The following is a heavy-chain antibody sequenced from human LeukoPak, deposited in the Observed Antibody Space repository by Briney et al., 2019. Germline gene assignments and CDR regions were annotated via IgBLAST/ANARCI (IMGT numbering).Heavy chain of an antibody. V-gene: IGHV4-59*08. Sequence: SETLSFTCTASGGSISSYYWSWIRQPPGKGLEWIGDTYYSGSANYNPSLKNRVTISVDTSKNKFSLKLSSVTAADTFFYFKQKTAYEILTGMDDAFDIWGQGTMVTVSS. CDR2: TYYSGSA. D-gene: IGHD3-9*01. CDR1: GGSISSYY. J-gene: IGHJ3*02. CDR3: QKTAYEILTGMDDAFDI.